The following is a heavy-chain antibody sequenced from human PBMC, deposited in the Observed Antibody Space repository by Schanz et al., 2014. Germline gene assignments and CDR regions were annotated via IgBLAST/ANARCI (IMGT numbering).Heavy chain of an antibody. D-gene: IGHD2-21*01. V-gene: IGHV3-33*01. CDR1: GFTFSSYG. CDR2: IWSDGSTK. J-gene: IGHJ5*02. Sequence: QVQLVESGGGVVQPGRSLRLSCVASGFTFSSYGMHWVRQAPGKGPEWVAVIWSDGSTKYYADSVKGRFTISRDNAKNTLYLQMNSLRAEDTAVYYCARDLEGYDGGGGGFDPWGQGTLVTVSS. CDR3: ARDLEGYDGGGGGFDP.